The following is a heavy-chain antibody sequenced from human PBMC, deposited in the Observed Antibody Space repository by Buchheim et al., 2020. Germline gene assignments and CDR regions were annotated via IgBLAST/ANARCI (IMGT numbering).Heavy chain of an antibody. CDR3: ARQYTH. V-gene: IGHV4-39*01. J-gene: IGHJ4*02. CDR2: ISYSGTT. D-gene: IGHD2-2*02. Sequence: QLHLQESGPGLLKPSETLSLTCTVSGGSITGDTFYWGWIRQPPGKGLEWIASISYSGTTYYNPSLMSRVTILVDTSNNQFFLRLSSVTAADTAVYYCARQYTHWGQG. CDR1: GGSITGDTFY.